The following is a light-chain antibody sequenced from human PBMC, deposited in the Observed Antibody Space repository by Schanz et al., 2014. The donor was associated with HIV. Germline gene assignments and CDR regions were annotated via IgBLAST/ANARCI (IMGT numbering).Light chain of an antibody. J-gene: IGLJ3*02. Sequence: QSVLTQPASVSGSPGQSITISCPGTSSDVGGYNYLSWYQQHPDKVPKLMIYDVSNRPSGVSNRFSGSKSGNTASLTISGLQAEDEADYYCSSYTSSSTVVFGGGTKLTVL. CDR3: SSYTSSSTVV. V-gene: IGLV2-14*03. CDR1: SSDVGGYNY. CDR2: DVS.